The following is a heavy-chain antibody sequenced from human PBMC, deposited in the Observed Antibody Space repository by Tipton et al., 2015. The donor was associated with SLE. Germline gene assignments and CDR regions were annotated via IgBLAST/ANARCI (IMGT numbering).Heavy chain of an antibody. Sequence: SLRLSCAASGFTFTSYWMHWVRRAPGKGLDWVAFVSYDGRPEYTDSVRGRFTISRDRSNTLYLQMNGLRVEDTAQYYCARTHGELTPAYYGQGYWGQGTLVTVSS. CDR1: GFTFTSYW. J-gene: IGHJ1*01. D-gene: IGHD3-16*01. CDR2: VSYDGRPE. CDR3: ARTHGELTPAYYGQGY. V-gene: IGHV3-30*03.